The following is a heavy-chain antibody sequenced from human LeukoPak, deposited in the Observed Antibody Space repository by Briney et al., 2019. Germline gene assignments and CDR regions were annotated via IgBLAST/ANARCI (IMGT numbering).Heavy chain of an antibody. CDR2: ISSSGGTI. CDR1: GFTFRNYE. D-gene: IGHD3-22*01. V-gene: IGHV3-48*03. Sequence: HSGGSLRLSCAASGFTFRNYEMNWVRQAPGKGLEWVSYISSSGGTIYYADSVRGRFTISRDNSKNTLYLQMNSLRAEDTAVYYCAKDSSYYDSSGYFDYWGQGTLVTVSS. J-gene: IGHJ4*02. CDR3: AKDSSYYDSSGYFDY.